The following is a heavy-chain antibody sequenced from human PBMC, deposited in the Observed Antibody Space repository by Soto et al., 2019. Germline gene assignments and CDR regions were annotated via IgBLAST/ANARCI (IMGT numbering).Heavy chain of an antibody. J-gene: IGHJ4*02. Sequence: GASVKVSCKASGYTFTSYAMHWARQAPGQRLEWMGWINAGNGNTKYSQKFQGRVTITRDTSASTAYMELSSLRSEDTAVYYCARVRVYGGSTFDYWGQGTLVTVSS. CDR3: ARVRVYGGSTFDY. CDR1: GYTFTSYA. D-gene: IGHD2-15*01. CDR2: INAGNGNT. V-gene: IGHV1-3*01.